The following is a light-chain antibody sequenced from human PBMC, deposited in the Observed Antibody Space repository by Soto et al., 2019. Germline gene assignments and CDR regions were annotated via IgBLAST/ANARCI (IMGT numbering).Light chain of an antibody. Sequence: EIVMTHSPATLSVSPGERATLSCRASQSVSSDLAWYQHKPGQAPRLLVYGASTRAIGIPARFSGGGSGTEFTLTISSLQSEDFAFYYCQQYNDKVTFGGGTKVDIK. V-gene: IGKV3-15*01. CDR1: QSVSSD. J-gene: IGKJ4*01. CDR3: QQYNDKVT. CDR2: GAS.